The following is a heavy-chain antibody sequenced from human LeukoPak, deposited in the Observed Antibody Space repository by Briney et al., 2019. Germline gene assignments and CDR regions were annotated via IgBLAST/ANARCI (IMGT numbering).Heavy chain of an antibody. D-gene: IGHD6-19*01. J-gene: IGHJ6*02. CDR3: AKAISSAFYYYGMDV. V-gene: IGHV3-23*01. CDR1: GFTFNNYA. Sequence: PGGSLRLSCAASGFTFNNYAMNWVRQAPEKGLEWVSSISGSGDTTYYADSVKGRFTISRDNFKNTLYLQMNYLRAADTAIYYCAKAISSAFYYYGMDVWGQGTTVSVSS. CDR2: ISGSGDTT.